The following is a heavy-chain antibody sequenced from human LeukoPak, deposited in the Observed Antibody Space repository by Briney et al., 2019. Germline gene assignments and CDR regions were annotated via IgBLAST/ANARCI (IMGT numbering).Heavy chain of an antibody. V-gene: IGHV4-39*01. Sequence: PSETLSLTCTVSGGSISSSSYYWGWIRQPPGKGLEWIGSIYYSGSTYYNPSLKSRVTISVDTSKNQFSLKLSSVTAADTAVYYCARGIRSSGANTAFDYWGQGTLVTVSS. CDR3: ARGIRSSGANTAFDY. D-gene: IGHD5-18*01. J-gene: IGHJ4*02. CDR1: GGSISSSSYY. CDR2: IYYSGST.